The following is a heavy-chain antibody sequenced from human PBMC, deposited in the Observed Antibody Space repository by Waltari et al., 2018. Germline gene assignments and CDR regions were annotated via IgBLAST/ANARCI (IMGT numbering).Heavy chain of an antibody. V-gene: IGHV4-59*01. J-gene: IGHJ3*02. Sequence: QVQLRESGPGLVKSSEPLSLTCSVSGDPPGTNYWRWIRQSPGKGLEWIGYVQSSGSTDYNPSFRGRVTMSADASKNQFSLTLKSLTAADTATYFCARALWRVGTRGDFFDIWGRGTTVTVS. CDR2: VQSSGST. CDR1: GDPPGTNY. CDR3: ARALWRVGTRGDFFDI. D-gene: IGHD1-7*01.